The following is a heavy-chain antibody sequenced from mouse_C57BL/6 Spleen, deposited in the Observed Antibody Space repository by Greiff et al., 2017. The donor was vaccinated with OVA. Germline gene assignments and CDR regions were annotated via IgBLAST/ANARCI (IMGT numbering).Heavy chain of an antibody. V-gene: IGHV14-2*01. CDR1: GFNIKDYY. J-gene: IGHJ2*01. CDR2: IYPEDGET. CDR3: ARGDLYCFDY. Sequence: VQLQQSGAELVKPGASVKLSCTASGFNIKDYYMHWVKQRTEQGLEWIGRIYPEDGETKYAQKFQGKATITADTSSNTAYLQLSSLTSEDTAVYYCARGDLYCFDYWGQGTTLTVSA.